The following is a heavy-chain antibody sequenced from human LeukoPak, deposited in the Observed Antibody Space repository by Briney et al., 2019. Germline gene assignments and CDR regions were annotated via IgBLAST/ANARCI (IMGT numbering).Heavy chain of an antibody. CDR2: IYYSGST. CDR3: ARDRVDYDILTGTLDY. CDR1: GGSISSSSYY. J-gene: IGHJ4*02. Sequence: PSETLSLTCTVSGGSISSSSYYWGWIRQPPGKGLEWIGSIYYSGSTYYNPSLKSRVTISVDTSKNQFSLKLSSVTAADTAVYYCARDRVDYDILTGTLDYWGQGTLVTVSS. V-gene: IGHV4-39*07. D-gene: IGHD3-9*01.